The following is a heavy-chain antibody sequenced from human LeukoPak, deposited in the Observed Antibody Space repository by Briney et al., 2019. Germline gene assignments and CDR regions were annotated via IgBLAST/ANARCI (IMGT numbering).Heavy chain of an antibody. Sequence: GASVKVSCKASGGTFISYAISWVRQAPGQGLEWMGRIIPILGIAKYAQKFQGRVTITADKSTSTAYMELSSLRSEDTAVYYCARAFYDGSGYYYFGFDYWGQGTLVTVSS. V-gene: IGHV1-69*04. CDR3: ARAFYDGSGYYYFGFDY. CDR2: IIPILGIA. CDR1: GGTFISYA. D-gene: IGHD3-22*01. J-gene: IGHJ4*02.